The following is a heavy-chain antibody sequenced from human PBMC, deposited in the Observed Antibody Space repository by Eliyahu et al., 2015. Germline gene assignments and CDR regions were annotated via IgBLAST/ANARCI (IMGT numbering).Heavy chain of an antibody. V-gene: IGHV3-23*01. D-gene: IGHD3-16*01. CDR1: GFTFSXYG. Sequence: EVQLLESGGGLVQPGESLRLSCAGSGFTFSXYGMXWXRQAQGKGVEWXXSINSRGGSTYYGDSVKGRFTISRDNFRSTLYLQMNSLRAEDTAIYYCARDRYVDSGRDDHWGRGTLVTVSS. CDR3: ARDRYVDSGRDDH. J-gene: IGHJ5*02. CDR2: INSRGGST.